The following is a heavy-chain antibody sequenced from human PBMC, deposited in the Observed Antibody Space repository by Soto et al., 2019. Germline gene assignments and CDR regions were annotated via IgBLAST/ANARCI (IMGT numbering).Heavy chain of an antibody. CDR2: IYYSGST. CDR1: GGPISSYY. V-gene: IGHV4-59*08. Sequence: QVQLQESGPGLVKPSETLSLTCTVSGGPISSYYWSWIRQPPGKGLEWIGYIYYSGSTNYNPSLKSRVTISVDTSKNQLSLKLSSVTAADTAVYYCARRYGYYFDYWGQGTLVTVSS. D-gene: IGHD4-17*01. CDR3: ARRYGYYFDY. J-gene: IGHJ4*02.